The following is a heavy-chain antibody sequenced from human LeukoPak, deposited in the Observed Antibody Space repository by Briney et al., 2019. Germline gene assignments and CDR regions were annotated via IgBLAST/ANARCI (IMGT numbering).Heavy chain of an antibody. CDR2: ISLTGGT. CDR1: GGPIGSYY. J-gene: IGHJ4*02. Sequence: SETLSLPCSVSGGPIGSYYWSWIRQPPGKGLEWIGYISLTGGTNYNPSLTSRVTVSLDPSKNLFSLKLDPVTAADTAVYFCARRSVTRWYYSDWGQGTLLTVSS. V-gene: IGHV4-59*08. CDR3: ARRSVTRWYYSD. D-gene: IGHD3-10*01.